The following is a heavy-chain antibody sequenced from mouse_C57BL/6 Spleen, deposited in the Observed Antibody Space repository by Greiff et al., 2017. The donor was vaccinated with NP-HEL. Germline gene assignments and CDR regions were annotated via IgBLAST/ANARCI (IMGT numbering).Heavy chain of an antibody. J-gene: IGHJ2*01. CDR3: ARTGGSREDFDY. CDR2: ISDGGSYT. D-gene: IGHD1-1*01. CDR1: GFTFSSYA. Sequence: EVQVVESGGGLVKPGGSLKLSCAASGFTFSSYAMSWVRQTPEKRLEWVATISDGGSYTYYPDNVKGRFTISRDNAKNNLYLQMSHLKSEDTAMYYCARTGGSREDFDYWGQGTTLTVSS. V-gene: IGHV5-4*01.